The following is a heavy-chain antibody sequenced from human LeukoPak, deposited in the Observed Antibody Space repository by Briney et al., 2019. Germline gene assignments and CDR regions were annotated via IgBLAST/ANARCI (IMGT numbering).Heavy chain of an antibody. CDR2: VCPGDSNT. CDR1: GYIFTTYC. Sequence: GESLKISFEASGYIFTTYCIAWVRPMPGKGLECMAIVCPGDSNTRYSPSFQGQVTISADKSISTAYLQWSSLKASDTAMYYCARRSGYCSNNICYSDDAFDIWGQGTMVTVSS. J-gene: IGHJ3*02. D-gene: IGHD2-2*03. V-gene: IGHV5-51*01. CDR3: ARRSGYCSNNICYSDDAFDI.